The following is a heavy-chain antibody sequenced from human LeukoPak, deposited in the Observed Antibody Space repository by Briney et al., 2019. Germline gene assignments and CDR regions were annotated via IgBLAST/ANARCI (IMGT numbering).Heavy chain of an antibody. CDR2: ISSSGSTI. Sequence: PGGSLRLSCAASGFTFSDYYMSWIRQAPGKRLEWVSYISSSGSTIYYADSVKGRFTISRDNAKNSLYLQMNSLRAEDTAVYYCARVATVTNHFDYWGQGTLVTVSS. D-gene: IGHD4-17*01. V-gene: IGHV3-11*01. CDR3: ARVATVTNHFDY. CDR1: GFTFSDYY. J-gene: IGHJ4*02.